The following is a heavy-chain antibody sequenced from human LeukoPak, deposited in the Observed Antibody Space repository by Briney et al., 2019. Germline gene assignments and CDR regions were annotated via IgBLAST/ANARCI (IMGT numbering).Heavy chain of an antibody. Sequence: GGSLRLSCAASGFTFSGSAMHWVRQASGKGREWVGRIRSKTNSYATSYAASVKGSFALSRNDSKNTAYLQMNSLKAEDTAVYYCTRYNVGFESWGQGTLVTVSS. CDR2: IRSKTNSYAT. V-gene: IGHV3-73*01. D-gene: IGHD1-1*01. J-gene: IGHJ4*02. CDR1: GFTFSGSA. CDR3: TRYNVGFES.